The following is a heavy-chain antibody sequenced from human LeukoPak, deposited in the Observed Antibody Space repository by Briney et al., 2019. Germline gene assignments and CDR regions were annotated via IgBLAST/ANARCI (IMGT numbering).Heavy chain of an antibody. CDR3: ARYSSGWPIPEYYFDY. V-gene: IGHV3-53*05. Sequence: GGSLRLSCAASGFTVSSNYMSWVRQAPGKGLEWVSVIYSDGRTYYADSVKGRFTISRDNSKNTLYLETNSLRSEDTAVYYCARYSSGWPIPEYYFDYWGQGTLVTVSS. CDR1: GFTVSSNY. CDR2: IYSDGRT. J-gene: IGHJ4*02. D-gene: IGHD6-19*01.